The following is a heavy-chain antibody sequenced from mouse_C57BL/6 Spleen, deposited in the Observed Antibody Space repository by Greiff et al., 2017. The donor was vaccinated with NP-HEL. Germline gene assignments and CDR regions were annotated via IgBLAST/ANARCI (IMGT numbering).Heavy chain of an antibody. CDR3: ARSYGSLYYFDY. CDR2: IYPNNGGT. V-gene: IGHV1-26*01. J-gene: IGHJ2*01. Sequence: EVQLQQSGPELVKPGASVKISCKASGYTFTDYYMNWVKQSHGKSLEWIGDIYPNNGGTSYNQKFKGKATLHVDKSSITASMELHSLKSDDSAVYYCARSYGSLYYFDYWGQGTTLTVSS. CDR1: GYTFTDYY. D-gene: IGHD1-1*01.